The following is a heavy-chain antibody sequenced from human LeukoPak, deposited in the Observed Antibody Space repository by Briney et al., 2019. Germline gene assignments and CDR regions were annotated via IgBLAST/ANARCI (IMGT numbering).Heavy chain of an antibody. D-gene: IGHD3-22*01. Sequence: SETLSLTCSVSGGSISSDNYYWTWIRQPAGKGLEWIGRFHTGGSANYNPSLKSRVTISVDTSKNQFSLRLNSVTAADTAIYYCAREEYYDDSGYYFRYFDSWGQGTLVTVSS. CDR2: FHTGGSA. CDR3: AREEYYDDSGYYFRYFDS. J-gene: IGHJ4*02. V-gene: IGHV4-61*02. CDR1: GGSISSDNYY.